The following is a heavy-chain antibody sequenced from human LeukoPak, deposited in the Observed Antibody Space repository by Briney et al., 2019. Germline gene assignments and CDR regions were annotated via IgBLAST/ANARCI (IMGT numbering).Heavy chain of an antibody. Sequence: SETLSLTCTVSGGSISSYYWSWIRQPPGKGLEWIGYIYYSGSTNYNPSLKSRVTISVDTSKNQLSLKLSSVTAADTAVYYCAREFSWSGFFDYWGQGTLVTVSS. D-gene: IGHD3-3*01. V-gene: IGHV4-59*01. CDR2: IYYSGST. J-gene: IGHJ4*02. CDR1: GGSISSYY. CDR3: AREFSWSGFFDY.